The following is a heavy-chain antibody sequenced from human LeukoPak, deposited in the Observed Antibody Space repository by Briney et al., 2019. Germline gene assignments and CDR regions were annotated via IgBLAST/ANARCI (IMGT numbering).Heavy chain of an antibody. V-gene: IGHV1-2*02. CDR3: ARANQNYFDY. Sequence: EAPVKVSCKASGGTFSSYAISWVRQAPGQGLEWMGWIIPNNGGTNYAQKFQGRVTMTRDTSISTAFMELSRLRSDDTAIYYCARANQNYFDYWGQGTLVTVSS. CDR1: GGTFSSYA. CDR2: IIPNNGGT. J-gene: IGHJ4*02. D-gene: IGHD1-14*01.